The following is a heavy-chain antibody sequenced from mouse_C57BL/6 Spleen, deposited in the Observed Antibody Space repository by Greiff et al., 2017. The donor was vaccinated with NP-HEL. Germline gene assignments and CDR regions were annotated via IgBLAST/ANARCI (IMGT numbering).Heavy chain of an antibody. CDR1: GYTFTDYY. CDR3: ARDYYGYDAGFAY. Sequence: VQLQQSGPELVKPGASVKISCKASGYTFTDYYMNWVKQSHGKSLEWIGDINPNNGGTSYNQKFKGKATLTVDKSSSTAYMELRSLTSEDSAVYYCARDYYGYDAGFAYWGQGTLVTVSA. D-gene: IGHD2-2*01. V-gene: IGHV1-26*01. J-gene: IGHJ3*01. CDR2: INPNNGGT.